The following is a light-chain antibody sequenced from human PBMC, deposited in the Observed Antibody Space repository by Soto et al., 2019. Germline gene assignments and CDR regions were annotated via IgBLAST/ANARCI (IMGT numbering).Light chain of an antibody. CDR2: GAY. J-gene: IGKJ2*01. Sequence: EIVLTQSPGTLSLSPGERATLSCRASHSVSSNYLAWYQQQPGQAPRLLIHGAYRRATGIPDRFSGSGSGTDFTLTISRLELEDFAVYYCQQYGTSPYTFGQGTKLEIK. CDR3: QQYGTSPYT. V-gene: IGKV3-20*01. CDR1: HSVSSNY.